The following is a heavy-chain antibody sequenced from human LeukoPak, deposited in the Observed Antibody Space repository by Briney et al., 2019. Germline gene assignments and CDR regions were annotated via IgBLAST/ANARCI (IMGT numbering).Heavy chain of an antibody. CDR1: GFTFDDYA. CDR2: ISWNSGSI. D-gene: IGHD3-22*01. Sequence: GGSLRLSCAASGFTFDDYAMHWVRQAPGKGLEWVSGISWNSGSIGYADSVKGRFTTSRDNAKNSLYLQMNSLRAEDTALYYCAKDTRPRPGNYDSSPSDWGQGTLVTVSS. CDR3: AKDTRPRPGNYDSSPSD. J-gene: IGHJ4*02. V-gene: IGHV3-9*01.